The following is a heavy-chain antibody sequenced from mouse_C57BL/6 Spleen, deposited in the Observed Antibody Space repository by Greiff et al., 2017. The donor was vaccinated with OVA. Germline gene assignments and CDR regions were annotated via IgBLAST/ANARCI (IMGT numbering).Heavy chain of an antibody. CDR2: INPSSGYT. Sequence: QVQLQQSGAELAKPGASVKLSCKASGYTFTSYWMHWVKQRPGQGLEWIGYINPSSGYTKYNQKFKDKATLTADKNSSTAYMQMSSLTYEDSAVYYCARHGGSSNYYAMDDWGQGTSVTVSS. V-gene: IGHV1-7*01. CDR3: ARHGGSSNYYAMDD. D-gene: IGHD1-1*01. J-gene: IGHJ4*01. CDR1: GYTFTSYW.